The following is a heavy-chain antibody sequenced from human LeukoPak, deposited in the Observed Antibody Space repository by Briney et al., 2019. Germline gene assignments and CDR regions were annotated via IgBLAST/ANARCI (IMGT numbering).Heavy chain of an antibody. V-gene: IGHV3-23*01. D-gene: IGHD6-13*01. CDR1: GSTFSSYA. CDR2: ISGSGGST. J-gene: IGHJ3*02. CDR3: AYKSWSHACDI. Sequence: GGSLRFSCAASGSTFSSYAMSWVRQAPGKGLEWVSAISGSGGSTYYADSVKGRFTISRDNSKNTLYLQMNSLRAEDTAVYYCAYKSWSHACDIWGQGTMVTVSS.